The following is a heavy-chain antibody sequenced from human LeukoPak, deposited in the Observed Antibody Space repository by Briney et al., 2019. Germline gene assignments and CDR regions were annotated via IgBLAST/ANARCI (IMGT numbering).Heavy chain of an antibody. J-gene: IGHJ4*02. CDR3: ARDGYCSGGSCCVDY. Sequence: SQTLSLTCAVSGGSISSGGYSWSWIRQPPGKGLEWIGYIYYSGSTYYNPSLKSRVTISVDTSKNQFSLKLSSVTAADTAVYYCARDGYCSGGSCCVDYWGQGTLVTVSS. D-gene: IGHD2-15*01. CDR1: GGSISSGGYS. V-gene: IGHV4-30-4*07. CDR2: IYYSGST.